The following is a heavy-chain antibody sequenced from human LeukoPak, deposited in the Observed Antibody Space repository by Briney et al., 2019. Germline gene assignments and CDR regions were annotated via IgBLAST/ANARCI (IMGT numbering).Heavy chain of an antibody. V-gene: IGHV5-51*01. D-gene: IGHD5-18*01. J-gene: IGHJ4*02. CDR1: GYSFTSYW. CDR2: IYPGDSDT. Sequence: GESLKISCKGSGYSFTSYWIGWVRQMPGKGLEWMGIIYPGDSDTRYSPSFQGQVTISADKSISTAYLRWSSLKASDTAMYYCARQRNSYGFFIDYWGQGTLVTVSS. CDR3: ARQRNSYGFFIDY.